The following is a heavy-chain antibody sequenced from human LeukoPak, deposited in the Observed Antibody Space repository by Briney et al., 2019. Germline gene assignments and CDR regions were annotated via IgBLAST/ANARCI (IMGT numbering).Heavy chain of an antibody. CDR1: GFTFNKYA. D-gene: IGHD6-6*01. V-gene: IGHV3-30*18. Sequence: GGSLRLSCAASGFTFNKYAMHWVRQAPGKGLEWVAVISYDGSNKYYADSVKGRFTISRDNSKNTLYLQMNSLRAEDTAVYYCAKDQSYSTSAFDYWGQGTLVTVSS. J-gene: IGHJ4*02. CDR3: AKDQSYSTSAFDY. CDR2: ISYDGSNK.